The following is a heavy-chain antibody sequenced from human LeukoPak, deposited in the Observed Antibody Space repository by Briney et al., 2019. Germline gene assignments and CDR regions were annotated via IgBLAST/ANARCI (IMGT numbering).Heavy chain of an antibody. CDR3: ARGYGYFDY. V-gene: IGHV4-59*08. CDR2: IYYSGST. D-gene: IGHD5-18*01. Sequence: SETLSLTCTVSGGSISSYYCNWIRQPPGKGLEWIGYIYYSGSTNYNPSLKSRVSISVDMPKNQFSLKLNSVTAADTAIYYCARGYGYFDYWGQGTLVTVSS. J-gene: IGHJ4*02. CDR1: GGSISSYY.